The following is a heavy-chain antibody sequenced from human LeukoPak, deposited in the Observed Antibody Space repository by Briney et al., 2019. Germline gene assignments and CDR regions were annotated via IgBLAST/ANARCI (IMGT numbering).Heavy chain of an antibody. CDR2: IIPIFGTA. CDR1: GGTFSSYA. V-gene: IGHV1-69*13. J-gene: IGHJ4*02. Sequence: SVKVSFKASGGTFSSYAISWVRQAPGQGLEWMGGIIPIFGTANYAQKFQGRVTITADESTSTAYMELSSLRSEDTAVYYCARESAVAGTAFFGYWGQGTLVTVSS. CDR3: ARESAVAGTAFFGY. D-gene: IGHD6-19*01.